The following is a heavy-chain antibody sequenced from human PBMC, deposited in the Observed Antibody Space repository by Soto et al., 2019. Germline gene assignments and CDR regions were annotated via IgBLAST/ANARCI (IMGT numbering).Heavy chain of an antibody. CDR2: INHSGST. V-gene: IGHV4-34*01. J-gene: IGHJ5*02. D-gene: IGHD2-15*01. CDR3: ARVSDQDCSGGSCSIGNNWFDP. CDR1: GGSFSGYY. Sequence: SETLSLTCAVYGGSFSGYYWSWIRQPPGKGLEWIGEINHSGSTNYNPSLKSRVTISVDTSKNQFSLKLSSVTAADTAVYYCARVSDQDCSGGSCSIGNNWFDPWGQGTLVTVSS.